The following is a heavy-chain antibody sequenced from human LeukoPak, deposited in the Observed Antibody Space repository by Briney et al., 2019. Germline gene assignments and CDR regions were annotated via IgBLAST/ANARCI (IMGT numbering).Heavy chain of an antibody. CDR3: VRDQMGFDP. V-gene: IGHV3-23*01. D-gene: IGHD2-8*01. J-gene: IGHJ5*02. CDR2: ISGSGSSI. CDR1: GFTFSSHS. Sequence: PEGSLRLSCAASGFTFSSHSMSWVRQAPGKGLEWVSVISGSGSSIYYADSVKGRFTISRDNSKNTLYLQMNSLRAEDTAVYYCVRDQMGFDPWGQGTLVIVSS.